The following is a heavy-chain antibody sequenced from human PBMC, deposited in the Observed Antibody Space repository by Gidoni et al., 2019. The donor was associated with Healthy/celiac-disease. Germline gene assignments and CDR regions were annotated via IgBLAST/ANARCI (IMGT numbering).Heavy chain of an antibody. J-gene: IGHJ3*02. CDR3: ATWGRILVGATIDAFDI. D-gene: IGHD1-26*01. V-gene: IGHV1-24*01. CDR2: FDPEDGET. CDR1: GYTLTELS. Sequence: QVQLVQSGAEVKKPGASVKVSCKVSGYTLTELSMHWVRQAPGKGLEWMGGFDPEDGETSYAQKFQGRVTMTEDTSTDTAYMELSSLRSEDTAVYYCATWGRILVGATIDAFDIWGQGTMVTVSS.